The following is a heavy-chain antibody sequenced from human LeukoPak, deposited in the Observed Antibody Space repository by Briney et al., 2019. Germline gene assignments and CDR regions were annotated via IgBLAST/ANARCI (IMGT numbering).Heavy chain of an antibody. CDR2: IYYSGST. Sequence: PSETLSLTCTVSGGSISSSSYYWGWIRQPPGKGLEWIGSIYYSGSTYYNPSLKSRVTISVDTSKNQFSLKLSSVTAADTAVYYCARGKQWLVSSWFDPWGQGTLVTVSS. D-gene: IGHD6-19*01. CDR3: ARGKQWLVSSWFDP. V-gene: IGHV4-39*07. CDR1: GGSISSSSYY. J-gene: IGHJ5*02.